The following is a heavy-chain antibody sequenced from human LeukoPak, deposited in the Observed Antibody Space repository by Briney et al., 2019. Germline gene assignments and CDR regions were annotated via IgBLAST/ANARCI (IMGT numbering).Heavy chain of an antibody. J-gene: IGHJ1*01. CDR2: INPDGRDT. D-gene: IGHD2-21*02. Sequence: QPGGSLRLSCVVSGLTFNRCWMNWVRQAPGKGLEWVAHINPDGRDTYYVDSVKGRFTISRDNAQNSMYLQMNSLRVEDTAVYYCTSWGDTTAEYFQRWGLGTLVTVSS. V-gene: IGHV3-7*01. CDR3: TSWGDTTAEYFQR. CDR1: GLTFNRCW.